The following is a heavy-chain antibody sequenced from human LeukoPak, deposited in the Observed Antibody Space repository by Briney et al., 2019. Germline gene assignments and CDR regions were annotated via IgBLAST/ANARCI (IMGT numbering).Heavy chain of an antibody. V-gene: IGHV3-11*01. CDR3: ARAVMTTVTTYTSNWFDP. CDR1: GFTFRDYY. CDR2: ISNSGDTK. Sequence: GGSLRLSCTASGFTFRDYYMTWIRQAPGTGLEWVSYISNSGDTKYYADFVKGRFTISRDNAKNSLFLQMNSLRAEDTAVYYCARAVMTTVTTYTSNWFDPWGQGALVTVSS. D-gene: IGHD4-17*01. J-gene: IGHJ5*02.